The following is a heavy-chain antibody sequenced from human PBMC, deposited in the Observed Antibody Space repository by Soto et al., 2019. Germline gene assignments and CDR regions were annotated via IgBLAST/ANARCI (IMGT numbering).Heavy chain of an antibody. CDR1: GYTFTSYG. Sequence: ASVKVSCKASGYTFTSYGISWVRQAPGQGLEWMGWISAYNGNTNYAQKLQGRVTMTTDTSTSTAYMELRSLRSDDTAVYYCARDREDIVVVPAAMLGYYYYYGMDVWGQGTTVTVSS. D-gene: IGHD2-2*01. CDR3: ARDREDIVVVPAAMLGYYYYYGMDV. CDR2: ISAYNGNT. J-gene: IGHJ6*02. V-gene: IGHV1-18*01.